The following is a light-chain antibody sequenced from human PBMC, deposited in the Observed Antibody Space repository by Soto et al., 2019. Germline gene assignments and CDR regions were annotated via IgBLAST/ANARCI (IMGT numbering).Light chain of an antibody. V-gene: IGKV2-30*02. CDR3: LQGLHWPYT. CDR2: EVS. J-gene: IGKJ2*01. Sequence: DVLMTQSPLSLPVTLGQPASISCRSSQSLVHSDGNTYLNWFQQRPGQPPRRLIYEVSNRDSGVPDRFSGSGSGTDVTLKISRVEAEDVGVYYCLQGLHWPYTFGQGTKLEIK. CDR1: QSLVHSDGNTY.